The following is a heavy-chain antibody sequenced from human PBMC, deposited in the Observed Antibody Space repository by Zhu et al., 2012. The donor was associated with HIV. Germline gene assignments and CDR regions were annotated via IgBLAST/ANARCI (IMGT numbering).Heavy chain of an antibody. J-gene: IGHJ5*02. CDR2: IYYSGST. D-gene: IGHD3-22*01. V-gene: IGHV4-39*01. CDR3: ARHRVPYDSSMLFDP. Sequence: QVQLQESGPGLVKPSETLSLTCTVSGGSISSSSYYWGWIRQPPGKGLEWIGSIYYSGSTYYNPSLKSRVTISVDTSKNQFSLKLSSVTAADTAVYYCARHRVPYDSSMLFDPWGQGTLVTVSS. CDR1: GGSISSSSYY.